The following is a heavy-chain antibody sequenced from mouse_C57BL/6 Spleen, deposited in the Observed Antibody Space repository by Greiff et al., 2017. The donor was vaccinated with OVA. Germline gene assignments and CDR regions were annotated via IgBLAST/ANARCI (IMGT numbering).Heavy chain of an antibody. V-gene: IGHV1-20*01. D-gene: IGHD2-2*01. CDR2: INPYNGDT. J-gene: IGHJ2*01. CDR3: ARSEGLWLLLDY. CDR1: GYSFTGYF. Sequence: EVQLQQSGPELVKPGDSVKISCKASGYSFTGYFMNWVMQSHGKSLEWIGRINPYNGDTFYNQKFKGKATLTVDKSSSTAHMELRSLTSEDSAVDYCARSEGLWLLLDYWGQGTTLTVSS.